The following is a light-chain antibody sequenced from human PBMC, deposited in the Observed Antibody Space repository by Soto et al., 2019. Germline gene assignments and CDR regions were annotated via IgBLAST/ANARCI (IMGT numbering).Light chain of an antibody. CDR1: SSNIGSFT. CDR2: STS. CDR3: AAWDDSMNGPYV. J-gene: IGLJ1*01. V-gene: IGLV1-44*01. Sequence: QSVLSLPPSASGTPGQRVTISCSGSSSNIGSFTVSWYQQLPGRAPKLLIYSTSQRSSGVPDRFSGSKSGTSASLAISGLQSADEAEYYCAAWDDSMNGPYVFGTGTQVTVL.